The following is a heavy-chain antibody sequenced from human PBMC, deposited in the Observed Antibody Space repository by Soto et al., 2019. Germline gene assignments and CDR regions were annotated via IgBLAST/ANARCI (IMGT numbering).Heavy chain of an antibody. CDR2: IKQDGSEK. CDR1: GFTFSSYW. D-gene: IGHD3-22*01. CDR3: ARALPTMIVVVTLPHYFDY. V-gene: IGHV3-7*01. Sequence: LRLSCAASGFTFSSYWMSWVRQAPGKGLEWVANIKQDGSEKYYVDSVKGRFTISRDNAKNSLYLQMNSLRAEDTAVYYCARALPTMIVVVTLPHYFDYWGQGTLVTVSS. J-gene: IGHJ4*02.